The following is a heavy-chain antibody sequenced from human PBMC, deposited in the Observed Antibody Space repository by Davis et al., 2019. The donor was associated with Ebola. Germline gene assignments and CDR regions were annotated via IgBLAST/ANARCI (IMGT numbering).Heavy chain of an antibody. CDR2: ISGSGGST. Sequence: GESLKISCAASGFTFSSYAMSWVRQAPGKGLEWVSAISGSGGSTYYADSVKGRFTISRDNSKKTLYLQMSSLRAEDTAVYYCVKFDYYYMDVWGKGTTVTVSS. CDR1: GFTFSSYA. J-gene: IGHJ6*03. CDR3: VKFDYYYMDV. V-gene: IGHV3-23*01.